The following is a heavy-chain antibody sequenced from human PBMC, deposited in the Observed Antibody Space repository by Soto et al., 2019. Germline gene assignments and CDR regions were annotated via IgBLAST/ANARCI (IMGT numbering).Heavy chain of an antibody. CDR1: GYIMTTYG. Sequence: QVQLVQSGTEVKKPGASVKVSCKASGYIMTTYGVSWVRQAPGQGLEWVGWISAYNDHTNYAQKFQGRVTMTTDTSTSTASMELRSLRSDDTAVYYCARGTYFDCWGQGTLVTVSS. CDR3: ARGTYFDC. CDR2: ISAYNDHT. J-gene: IGHJ4*02. V-gene: IGHV1-18*01. D-gene: IGHD1-1*01.